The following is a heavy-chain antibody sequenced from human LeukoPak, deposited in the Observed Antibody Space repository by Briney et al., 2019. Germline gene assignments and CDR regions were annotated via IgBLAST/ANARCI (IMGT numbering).Heavy chain of an antibody. CDR2: ISSSGKTI. V-gene: IGHV3-48*03. D-gene: IGHD6-13*01. Sequence: GGSLRLSCEASGFTFSSYEMNWVRQAPGKGLEWVSYISSSGKTIYYADSTEGRFTVSRDNAKNSLYLQMNSLRAEDTAVYYCATTSIATAVPGCFDYWGQGT. J-gene: IGHJ4*02. CDR3: ATTSIATAVPGCFDY. CDR1: GFTFSSYE.